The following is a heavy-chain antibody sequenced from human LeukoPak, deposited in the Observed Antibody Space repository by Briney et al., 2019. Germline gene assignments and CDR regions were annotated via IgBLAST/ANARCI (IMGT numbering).Heavy chain of an antibody. D-gene: IGHD5-24*01. Sequence: SETLSLTCAVSGYSISSGYYWGWIRQPPGKGLEWIGSIYHSGSTYYNPSLKSRVTISVDTSKNQFSPKLSSVTAADTAVYYCAREDFLGDGYNPWGQGTVVTVSS. V-gene: IGHV4-38-2*01. J-gene: IGHJ5*02. CDR2: IYHSGST. CDR1: GYSISSGYY. CDR3: AREDFLGDGYNP.